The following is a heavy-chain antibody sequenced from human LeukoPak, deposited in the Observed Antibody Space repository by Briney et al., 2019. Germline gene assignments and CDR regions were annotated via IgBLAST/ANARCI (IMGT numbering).Heavy chain of an antibody. V-gene: IGHV3-30*04. CDR1: GFTFSTYA. CDR3: ASDDVLET. CDR2: ISYDGINK. J-gene: IGHJ3*02. Sequence: GGSLRLSCAASGFTFSTYAIHWVRQAPGKGLEWVAVISYDGINKYYADSVKGRFTISKDNSENTLYLQMRSLRSEDTAVYYCASDDVLETWGQGTRVTVSS.